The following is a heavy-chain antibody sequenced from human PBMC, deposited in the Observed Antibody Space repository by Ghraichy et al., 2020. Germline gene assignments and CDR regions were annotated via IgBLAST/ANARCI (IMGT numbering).Heavy chain of an antibody. J-gene: IGHJ4*02. D-gene: IGHD5-12*01. Sequence: ASVKVSCKASGYTFTGYYMHWVRQAPGQGLEWMGWINPNSGGTNYAQKFQGRVTMTRDTSISTAYMELSRLRSDDTAVYYCARAVSGYDWGGGYYFDYWGQGTLVTVSS. CDR3: ARAVSGYDWGGGYYFDY. CDR1: GYTFTGYY. V-gene: IGHV1-2*02. CDR2: INPNSGGT.